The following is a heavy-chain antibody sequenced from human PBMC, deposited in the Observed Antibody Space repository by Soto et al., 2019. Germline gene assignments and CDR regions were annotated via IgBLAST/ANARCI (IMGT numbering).Heavy chain of an antibody. CDR1: GGSISSYY. V-gene: IGHV4-59*01. CDR2: IYYSGST. D-gene: IGHD1-7*01. CDR3: ARDLKTVTTGYYYYYMDV. Sequence: PSETLSLTCTVSGGSISSYYWSWIRQPPGKGLEWIGYIYYSGSTNYNPSLKSRVTISVDTSKNQFSLKLSSVTAADTAVYYCARDLKTVTTGYYYYYMDVWGKGTTVTVSS. J-gene: IGHJ6*03.